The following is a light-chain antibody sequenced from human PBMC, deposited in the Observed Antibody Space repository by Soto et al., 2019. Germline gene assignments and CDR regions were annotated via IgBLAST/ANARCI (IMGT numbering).Light chain of an antibody. CDR2: AAS. J-gene: IGKJ4*01. V-gene: IGKV1-39*01. CDR3: HQSYSTPPA. Sequence: DIQMTQSPSSLSASVGDRVTITCRASQSISSYLNWYQQKPGKAPKLLIYAASSLQSGVPSRFSGSGSGTDFTLNIRSLPPEDFAPYYCHQSYSTPPAFGGDIEVEIK. CDR1: QSISSY.